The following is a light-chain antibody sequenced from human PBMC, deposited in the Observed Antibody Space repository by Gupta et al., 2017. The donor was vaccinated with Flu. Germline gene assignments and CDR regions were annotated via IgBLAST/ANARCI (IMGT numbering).Light chain of an antibody. J-gene: IGLJ2*01. CDR2: DVS. V-gene: IGLV2-14*01. Sequence: QSALTQPASVSGSPGQSITISRTGTSRDVGGYNYVSWYQQHPGKAPKLMIYDVSNRPSGVANRFSGSKSGNTASLTISGLQAEDEADYYCSSYTSSSHVVFGGGTKLTVL. CDR1: SRDVGGYNY. CDR3: SSYTSSSHVV.